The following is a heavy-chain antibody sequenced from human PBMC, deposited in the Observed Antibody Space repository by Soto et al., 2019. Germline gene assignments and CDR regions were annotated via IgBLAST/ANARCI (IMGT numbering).Heavy chain of an antibody. D-gene: IGHD1-7*01. V-gene: IGHV1-69*06. Sequence: GASVKVSCKASGGTFSSYAISWVRQAPGQGLEWMGGIIPIFGTANYAQKFQGRVTITADKSTSTAYMELSSLRSEDTAVYYCARTWSELLEGNWFDPWGQGTLVTVSS. CDR3: ARTWSELLEGNWFDP. J-gene: IGHJ5*02. CDR2: IIPIFGTA. CDR1: GGTFSSYA.